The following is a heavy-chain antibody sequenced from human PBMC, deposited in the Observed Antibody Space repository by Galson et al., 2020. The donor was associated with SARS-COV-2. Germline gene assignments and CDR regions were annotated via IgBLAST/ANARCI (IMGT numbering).Heavy chain of an antibody. J-gene: IGHJ6*03. Sequence: SETLSLTCAVYTGSFSGYYWSWIRQPPGEGLEWIGEINHSGSTNYNPSLKSRVTLSVDTSKNQFSLKLNSVTAADTAVYYCARGGGREVRNDFWSGLSNKDYYYYMDVWSEGTTVIVSS. CDR1: TGSFSGYY. V-gene: IGHV4-34*01. D-gene: IGHD3-3*01. CDR3: ARGGGREVRNDFWSGLSNKDYYYYMDV. CDR2: INHSGST.